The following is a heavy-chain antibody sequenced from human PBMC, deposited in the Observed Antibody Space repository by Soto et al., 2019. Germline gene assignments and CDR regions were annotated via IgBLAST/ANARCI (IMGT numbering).Heavy chain of an antibody. J-gene: IGHJ3*02. Sequence: ASVKVSGKASGYTFTSYAMHWVRQAPGQRLEWMGWINAGNGNTKYSQKFQGRVTITRDTSASTAYMELSSLRSEDTAVYYCARTREAYADAFDIWGQGTMVTVSS. CDR3: ARTREAYADAFDI. V-gene: IGHV1-3*01. CDR2: INAGNGNT. D-gene: IGHD4-17*01. CDR1: GYTFTSYA.